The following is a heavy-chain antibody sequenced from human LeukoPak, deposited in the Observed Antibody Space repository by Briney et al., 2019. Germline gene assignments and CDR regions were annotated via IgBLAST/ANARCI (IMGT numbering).Heavy chain of an antibody. CDR2: IYYSGST. CDR1: GGSISSYY. D-gene: IGHD6-13*01. CDR3: ARAPFMAAGGTENWFDP. J-gene: IGHJ5*02. Sequence: SETLSLTCTVSGGSISSYYWSWIRQPPGKGLEWIGYIYYSGSTNYNPSLKSRVTISVDTSKNQVSLKLRSVTAADTAVYYCARAPFMAAGGTENWFDPWGQGTLVTVSS. V-gene: IGHV4-59*01.